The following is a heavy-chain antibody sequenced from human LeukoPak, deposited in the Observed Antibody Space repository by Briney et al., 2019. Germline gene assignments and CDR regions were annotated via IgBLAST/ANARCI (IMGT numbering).Heavy chain of an antibody. CDR3: ARYCSGGSCPYAFDM. CDR1: GGSLSSYY. J-gene: IGHJ3*02. D-gene: IGHD2-15*01. Sequence: SETLSLTCTVSGGSLSSYYWSWIRQPPEKRLEWIAYIYYSGSTNYNPSLKSRVTISVDTSKNQFSLKLSSVTAADTAVYYCARYCSGGSCPYAFDMWGQGTMVTVSS. CDR2: IYYSGST. V-gene: IGHV4-59*08.